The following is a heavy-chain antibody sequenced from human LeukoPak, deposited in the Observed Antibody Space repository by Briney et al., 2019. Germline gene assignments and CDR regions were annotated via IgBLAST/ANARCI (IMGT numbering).Heavy chain of an antibody. Sequence: ESGATLANPTQTLTLTCICSGFSHRTLGVGVAWIRQPSGNALEWLALIHCVDDKRYSPSLRSRLTITKDTSKNHDVLTMTHIYRVDTAAYYCAHTHSIAVAFVCWGGGSLVSVSS. CDR2: IHCVDDK. CDR3: AHTHSIAVAFVC. D-gene: IGHD6-19*01. V-gene: IGHV2-5*02. J-gene: IGHJ4*02. CDR1: GFSHRTLGVG.